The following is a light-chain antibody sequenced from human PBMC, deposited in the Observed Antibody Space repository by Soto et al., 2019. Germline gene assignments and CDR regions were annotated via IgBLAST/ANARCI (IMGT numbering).Light chain of an antibody. CDR3: QQYNFSPPLT. Sequence: EIVMTQSPATLSVSPGERATLSCRASQSVNSNLAWYRQKPGQAPRLLISDASTRATGVPARFSGSGSGTEFTLTISSLQSEDSGIYYCQQYNFSPPLTFGGGPKVQIK. V-gene: IGKV3-15*01. CDR1: QSVNSN. J-gene: IGKJ4*01. CDR2: DAS.